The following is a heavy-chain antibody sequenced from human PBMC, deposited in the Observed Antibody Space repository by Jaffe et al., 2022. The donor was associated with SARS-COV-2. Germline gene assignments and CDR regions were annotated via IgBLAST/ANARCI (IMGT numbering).Heavy chain of an antibody. CDR3: ARVGRGYYGSGSYSTYYYYYYMDV. CDR2: INHSGST. J-gene: IGHJ6*03. D-gene: IGHD3-10*01. Sequence: QVQLQQWGAGLLKPSETLSLTCAVYGGSFSGYYWSWIRQPPGKGLEWIGEINHSGSTNYNPSLKSRVTISVDTSKNQFSLKLSSVTAADTAVYYCARVGRGYYGSGSYSTYYYYYYMDVWGKGTTVTVSS. CDR1: GGSFSGYY. V-gene: IGHV4-34*01.